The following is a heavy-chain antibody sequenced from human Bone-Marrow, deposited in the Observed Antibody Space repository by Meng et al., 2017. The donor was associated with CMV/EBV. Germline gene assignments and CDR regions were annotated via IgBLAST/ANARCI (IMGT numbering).Heavy chain of an antibody. V-gene: IGHV4-34*01. D-gene: IGHD2-2*01. Sequence: GSLRLSCAVYGGSFSGYYWSWIRQPPGKGLEWIGSIYYSGSTYYNPSLKSRVTISVDTSKNQFSLKLSSVTAADTAVYYCARGGKVVPAPYDYWGQGTLVTVSS. CDR3: ARGGKVVPAPYDY. CDR2: IYYSGST. CDR1: GGSFSGYY. J-gene: IGHJ4*02.